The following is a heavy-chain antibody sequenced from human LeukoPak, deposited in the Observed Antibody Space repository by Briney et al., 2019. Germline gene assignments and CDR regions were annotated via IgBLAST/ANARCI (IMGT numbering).Heavy chain of an antibody. J-gene: IGHJ5*02. V-gene: IGHV4-39*01. CDR1: GGSLNSPNYY. Sequence: PSETLSLTCNVSGGSLNSPNYYWGWIRQPPGKGLEWIGTIYYTGTTYYNPSLKSRLTISVDTSKNQFSLKLTSVTAADTAVYYCARHDYYGSLNWFDPWGQGTLITVSS. D-gene: IGHD3-10*01. CDR3: ARHDYYGSLNWFDP. CDR2: IYYTGTT.